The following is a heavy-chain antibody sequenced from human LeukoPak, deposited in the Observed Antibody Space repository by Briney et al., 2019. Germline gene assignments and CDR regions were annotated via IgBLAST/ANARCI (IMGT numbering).Heavy chain of an antibody. CDR3: ARDRYYYDSSGYGDY. D-gene: IGHD3-22*01. CDR2: ISSSGSTI. J-gene: IGHJ4*02. Sequence: PGGSLRLSCAASGFTFSDYYMSWIRQAPGKGLEWVSYISSSGSTIYYADSVKGRFTISRDNAKNSLYLQMNSLRVEDTAVYYCARDRYYYDSSGYGDYWGQGTLVTVSS. V-gene: IGHV3-11*01. CDR1: GFTFSDYY.